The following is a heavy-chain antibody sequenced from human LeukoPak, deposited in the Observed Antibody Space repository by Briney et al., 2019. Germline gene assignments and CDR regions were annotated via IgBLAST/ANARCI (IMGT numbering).Heavy chain of an antibody. CDR2: IIPIFGTA. J-gene: IGHJ6*02. CDR3: ARDRPAPIAAADYYYYGMDV. D-gene: IGHD6-13*01. Sequence: SVKVSCKASGGTFSSYAISWVRQAPGQGLEWMGGIIPIFGTANYAQKFQGRVTITADESTSTAYMELSSLRSEDTAVYYCARDRPAPIAAADYYYYGMDVWGQGTTVTVSS. V-gene: IGHV1-69*01. CDR1: GGTFSSYA.